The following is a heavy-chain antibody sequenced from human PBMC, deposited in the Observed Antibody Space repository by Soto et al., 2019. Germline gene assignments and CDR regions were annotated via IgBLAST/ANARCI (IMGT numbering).Heavy chain of an antibody. J-gene: IGHJ4*02. Sequence: GGSLRLSCAASGFIFNNYVMTWVRQAPGKGLEWVSLIYSTGSPFYADSVKDRFIISRDSSKNTLYLQMNSLRVEDTAVYYCAGHSHKDYWGQGALVTVSS. V-gene: IGHV3-66*04. CDR1: GFIFNNYV. CDR3: AGHSHKDY. CDR2: IYSTGSP.